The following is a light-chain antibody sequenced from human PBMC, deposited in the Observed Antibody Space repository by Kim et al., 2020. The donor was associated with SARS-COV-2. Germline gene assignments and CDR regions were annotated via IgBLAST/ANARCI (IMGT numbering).Light chain of an antibody. J-gene: IGLJ2*01. CDR2: QDS. CDR3: QAWDSSTGV. Sequence: SYELTQPPSVSVSPGQTASITCSGDKLGDKYACWYQQKPGQSPMLVIYQDSKRPSGIPERFSGSNSGNTATLTISGTQAMDEADYYCQAWDSSTGVFGGGTKLTVL. CDR1: KLGDKY. V-gene: IGLV3-1*01.